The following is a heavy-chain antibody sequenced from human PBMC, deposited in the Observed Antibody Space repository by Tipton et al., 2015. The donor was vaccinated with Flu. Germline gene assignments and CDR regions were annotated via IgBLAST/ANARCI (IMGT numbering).Heavy chain of an antibody. V-gene: IGHV4-34*01. CDR2: ITHSGST. Sequence: TLSLTCAVDGASFNNYYWSWIRQPPGKGLEWIGEITHSGSTKFNPSLKSRVTLSVDTSKNQFSLEVNSVTAADTAVYFCARHLRHFDWPLFWGQGTLVTVSS. J-gene: IGHJ4*02. CDR1: GASFNNYY. CDR3: ARHLRHFDWPLF. D-gene: IGHD3-9*01.